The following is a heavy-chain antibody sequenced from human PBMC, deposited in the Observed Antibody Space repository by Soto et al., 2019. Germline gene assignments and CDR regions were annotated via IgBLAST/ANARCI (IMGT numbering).Heavy chain of an antibody. Sequence: QVQLVQSGAEVKKPGASVKVSCKTSGYTFTSHGISWVRQAPGQGLEWIAWISGYNGNTKYPQKVQGRVTVTTDTATSTAYMELRGLTSGDTAVYYFARSHWQSDYLEGFDSWGQGTLVTVSS. V-gene: IGHV1-18*04. J-gene: IGHJ4*02. D-gene: IGHD3-10*01. CDR2: ISGYNGNT. CDR3: ARSHWQSDYLEGFDS. CDR1: GYTFTSHG.